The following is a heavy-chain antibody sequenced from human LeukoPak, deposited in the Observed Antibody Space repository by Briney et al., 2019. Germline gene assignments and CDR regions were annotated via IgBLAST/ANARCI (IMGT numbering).Heavy chain of an antibody. CDR3: ARDPSTPRDY. J-gene: IGHJ4*02. V-gene: IGHV3-11*04. CDR2: ISSSGSTI. Sequence: GGSLRLSCAASGFTVSSNYMSWVRQAPGKGLEWVSYISSSGSTIYYADSVKGRFTISRDNAKNSLYLQMNSLRAEDTAVYYCARDPSTPRDYWGQGTLVTVSS. CDR1: GFTVSSNY.